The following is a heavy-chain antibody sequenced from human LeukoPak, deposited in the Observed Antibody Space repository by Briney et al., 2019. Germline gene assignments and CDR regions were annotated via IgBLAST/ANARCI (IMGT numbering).Heavy chain of an antibody. CDR2: IFYSGST. CDR3: AREQSGAVAGTFDP. V-gene: IGHV4-39*07. D-gene: IGHD6-13*01. CDR1: GGSIGTSSYY. Sequence: SETLSLTCTVSGGSIGTSSYYWGWVRQPPGKGLEWIGNIFYSGSTYYSPSLKSRVTISVDTSKNQFSLKLTSVTAADTAVYYCAREQSGAVAGTFDPWGQGTLVTVSS. J-gene: IGHJ5*02.